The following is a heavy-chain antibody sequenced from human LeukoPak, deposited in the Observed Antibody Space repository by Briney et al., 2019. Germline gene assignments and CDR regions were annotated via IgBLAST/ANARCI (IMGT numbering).Heavy chain of an antibody. CDR1: GYTLTELS. CDR2: FDPEDGET. CDR3: AKEREYGSWLGYMDV. J-gene: IGHJ6*03. D-gene: IGHD1-26*01. V-gene: IGHV1-24*01. Sequence: ASVKVSCTVSGYTLTELSMHWVRQAPGKGLEWMGGFDPEDGETIYAQKFQGRVTMTEDTSTDTAYMELSSLRAEDTAVYYCAKEREYGSWLGYMDVWGKGTTVTVSS.